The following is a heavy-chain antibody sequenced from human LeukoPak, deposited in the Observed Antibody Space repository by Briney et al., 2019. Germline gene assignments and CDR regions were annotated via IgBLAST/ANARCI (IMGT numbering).Heavy chain of an antibody. D-gene: IGHD6-19*01. CDR3: AKSPYSSGWWFDY. CDR1: GFTFSSYA. CDR2: SSGSGGST. J-gene: IGHJ4*02. Sequence: GGSLRLSCAASGFTFSSYAMSWVRQAPGKGLEWVSASSGSGGSTYYADSVKGRFTISRDNSKNTLYLQMNSLRAEDTAVYYCAKSPYSSGWWFDYWGQGTLVTVSS. V-gene: IGHV3-23*01.